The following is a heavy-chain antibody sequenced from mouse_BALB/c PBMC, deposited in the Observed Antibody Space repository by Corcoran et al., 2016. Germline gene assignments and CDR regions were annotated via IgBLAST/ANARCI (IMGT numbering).Heavy chain of an antibody. D-gene: IGHD1-2*01. J-gene: IGHJ2*01. CDR2: ISYDGSN. Sequence: DVQLQESGPGLVKPSQSLSLTCSVTGYSITSGYYWNWIRQFPGNKLEWMGYISYDGSNNYNPSLKNRISITRDTSKNQFFLKLNSVTTEDTATYYCARAATATSFFDYWGQGTTLTVSS. CDR3: ARAATATSFFDY. V-gene: IGHV3-6*02. CDR1: GYSITSGYY.